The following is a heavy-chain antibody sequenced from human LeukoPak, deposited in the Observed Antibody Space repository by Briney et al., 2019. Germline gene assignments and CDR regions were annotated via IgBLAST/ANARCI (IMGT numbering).Heavy chain of an antibody. CDR3: TTDHPDYSNSD. V-gene: IGHV3-53*01. Sequence: PGGSLRLSCATSGFTVSSNYMSWVRQAPGKGLEWVSVIYSGGSTYYADSVKGRFTISRDNSKNTLYLQMNSLRAEDTAVYYCTTDHPDYSNSDWGQGTLVTVSS. CDR1: GFTVSSNY. J-gene: IGHJ4*02. CDR2: IYSGGST. D-gene: IGHD4-11*01.